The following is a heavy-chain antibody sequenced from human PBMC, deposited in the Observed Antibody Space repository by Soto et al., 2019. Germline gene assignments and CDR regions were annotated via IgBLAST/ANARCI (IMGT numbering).Heavy chain of an antibody. CDR1: GGSINNYY. CDR3: ARGPGSGLLWFDP. J-gene: IGHJ5*02. Sequence: QVQLQESGPGLVKPSETLSLTCNVSGGSINNYYWTWIRQPPGKGLEWIGYIFYSGSTNYNPSLTSRVSISVDTSKNRFSLKLTSVTAADTAVYYCARGPGSGLLWFDPWGQGTLVTVSS. D-gene: IGHD6-19*01. CDR2: IFYSGST. V-gene: IGHV4-59*01.